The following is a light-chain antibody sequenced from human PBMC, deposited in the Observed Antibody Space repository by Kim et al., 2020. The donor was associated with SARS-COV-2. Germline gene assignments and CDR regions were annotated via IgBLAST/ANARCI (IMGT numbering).Light chain of an antibody. CDR3: QQRGNWPPLT. CDR2: GAS. J-gene: IGKJ4*01. CDR1: QSVSTH. V-gene: IGKV3-11*01. Sequence: EIVLTQSPATLSLSPGERATLSCRASQSVSTHLAWYQQKPGQAPRLLIYGASNRATGIPARFSGSGSGTDFTLTISSLEPEDFAVYYCQQRGNWPPLTFGGGTKVDIK.